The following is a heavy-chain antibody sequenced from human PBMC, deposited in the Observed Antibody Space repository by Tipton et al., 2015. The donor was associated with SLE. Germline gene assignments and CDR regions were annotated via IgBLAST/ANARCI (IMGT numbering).Heavy chain of an antibody. CDR2: INPSGDST. Sequence: QLVQSGAEVKKPGASVKVSCKASGHTFTSYYIHWVRQAPGQGLEWMGIINPSGDSTSYAQKFQGRVTITADKSTRTAYMELSSLRSEDTAVYYCARGRSSSTDPDAFDIWGQGTMVTVSS. D-gene: IGHD6-6*01. CDR1: GHTFTSYY. V-gene: IGHV1-46*01. CDR3: ARGRSSSTDPDAFDI. J-gene: IGHJ3*02.